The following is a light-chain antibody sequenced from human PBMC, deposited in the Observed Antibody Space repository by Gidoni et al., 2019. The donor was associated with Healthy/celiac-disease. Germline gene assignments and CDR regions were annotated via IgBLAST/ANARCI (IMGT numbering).Light chain of an antibody. J-gene: IGLJ3*02. CDR2: SNN. CDR1: SSNLGSNT. Sequence: QSVLTQPPSASGTPRQRVPISCSGRSSNLGSNTVNWYQQLPGTAPKLLIYSNNQRPSGVPDRFSGSKSGTSASLAISGLQSEDEADYYCAAWDDSLNGWVFGGGTKLTVL. V-gene: IGLV1-44*01. CDR3: AAWDDSLNGWV.